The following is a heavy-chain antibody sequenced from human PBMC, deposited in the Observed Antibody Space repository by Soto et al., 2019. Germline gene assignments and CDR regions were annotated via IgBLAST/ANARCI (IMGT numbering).Heavy chain of an antibody. J-gene: IGHJ4*02. Sequence: PGGSMRLSCAASGFTVSSYGMPWVRQTPGKGLEWVAVIWYDGSTKYYADSVKGRFTISRDNSKNTLYLQMNSLRAEDTAVYYCAREARLRGYSYGSTPDFWGQRTLVTVSS. CDR2: IWYDGSTK. CDR1: GFTVSSYG. V-gene: IGHV3-33*01. CDR3: AREARLRGYSYGSTPDF. D-gene: IGHD5-18*01.